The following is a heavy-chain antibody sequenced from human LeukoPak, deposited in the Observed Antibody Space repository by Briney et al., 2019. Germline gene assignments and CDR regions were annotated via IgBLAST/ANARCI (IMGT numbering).Heavy chain of an antibody. CDR3: ARERETITMVRGVIGLENY. V-gene: IGHV3-21*04. D-gene: IGHD3-10*01. CDR2: ISSSSSYI. Sequence: GGSLRLSCAASGFTFSSYSMNWVRQAPGKGLEWVSSISSSSSYIYYADSVKGRFTISRDNAKNSLYLQMNSLRAEDTAVYYCARERETITMVRGVIGLENYWGQGTLVTVSS. CDR1: GFTFSSYS. J-gene: IGHJ4*02.